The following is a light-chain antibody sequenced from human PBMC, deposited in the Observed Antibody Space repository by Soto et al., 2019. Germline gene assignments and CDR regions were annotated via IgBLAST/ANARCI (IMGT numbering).Light chain of an antibody. J-gene: IGKJ1*01. CDR2: GAS. Sequence: EIVMTQSPATLSVSPGERATLSCRASQSVSSNLAWYQQRPGQAPRLLISGASTRATGIPVRFSGSGSGTDFTLTISSLQFEDFAVYYCQQYNKWPRTFGRGTKVDI. CDR3: QQYNKWPRT. V-gene: IGKV3-15*01. CDR1: QSVSSN.